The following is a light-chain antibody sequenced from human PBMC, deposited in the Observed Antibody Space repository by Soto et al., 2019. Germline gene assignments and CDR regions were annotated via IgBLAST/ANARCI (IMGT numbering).Light chain of an antibody. CDR3: LQHNSIPFT. CDR1: QGIGND. CDR2: AAS. V-gene: IGKV1-17*01. Sequence: DIQMTQSPSSLSASVGDRVTITCRASQGIGNDLGWYQQKPRKAPKRLIYAASSLESGVPSRFSGSGSGTEFTLTISSLQPEDFATYYCLQHNSIPFTFGQGTRLEIK. J-gene: IGKJ5*01.